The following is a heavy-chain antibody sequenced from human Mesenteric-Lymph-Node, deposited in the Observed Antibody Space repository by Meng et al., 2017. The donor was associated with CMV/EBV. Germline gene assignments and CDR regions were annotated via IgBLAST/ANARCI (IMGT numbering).Heavy chain of an antibody. CDR3: ATMETFCDSSTCSDSFDH. J-gene: IGHJ4*02. V-gene: IGHV3-21*01. D-gene: IGHD2/OR15-2a*01. CDR2: ITTHSGYI. Sequence: GSLKISCATSGVTFSDYIMNWVRQAPGKGLDCVSFITTHSGYIHYADSVKGRFTISRDNAKNSLSLQMSSLRAEGTAIYYCATMETFCDSSTCSDSFDHWGRGTLVTVSS. CDR1: GVTFSDYI.